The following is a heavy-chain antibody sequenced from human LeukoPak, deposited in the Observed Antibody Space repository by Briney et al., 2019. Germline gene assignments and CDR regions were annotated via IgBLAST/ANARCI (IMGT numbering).Heavy chain of an antibody. V-gene: IGHV1-3*01. Sequence: EASVKVSCKASGYTFTSYAMHWVRQAPGQRLEWMGWINAGNGNTKYSQKFQGRVTITRDTSASTAYMELSSLRSEDTAVYYCARGMAVAYFDYWGQGTLVTVSS. CDR1: GYTFTSYA. CDR3: ARGMAVAYFDY. J-gene: IGHJ4*02. CDR2: INAGNGNT. D-gene: IGHD6-19*01.